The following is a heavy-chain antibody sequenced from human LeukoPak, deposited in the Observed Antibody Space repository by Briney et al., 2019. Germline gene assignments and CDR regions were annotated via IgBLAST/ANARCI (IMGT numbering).Heavy chain of an antibody. D-gene: IGHD6-19*01. CDR2: ISWNSGSI. CDR1: GFTFDDYA. V-gene: IGHV3-9*01. CDR3: ARDLLAVAEWYYFDY. Sequence: GGSLRLSCAASGFTFDDYAMHWVRQAPGKGLEWVSGISWNSGSIGYADSVKGRFTISRDNAKNSLYLQMNSLRAEDTAVYYCARDLLAVAEWYYFDYWGQGTLVTVSS. J-gene: IGHJ4*02.